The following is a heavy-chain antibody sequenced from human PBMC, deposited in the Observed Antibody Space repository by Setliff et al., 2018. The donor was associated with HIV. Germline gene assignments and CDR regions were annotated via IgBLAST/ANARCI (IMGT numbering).Heavy chain of an antibody. Sequence: SVMVSCKASGDTFSSYAISWVRQAPGQGPEWMGGIIPIFGTANYAQRFQGRVTITADESTNTVYMEVRSLRSEDTAVYYCAREKGNVDSSMVLYYYYGMDVWGQGTTVTVS. CDR3: AREKGNVDSSMVLYYYYGMDV. CDR2: IIPIFGTA. CDR1: GDTFSSYA. D-gene: IGHD5-18*01. J-gene: IGHJ6*02. V-gene: IGHV1-69*13.